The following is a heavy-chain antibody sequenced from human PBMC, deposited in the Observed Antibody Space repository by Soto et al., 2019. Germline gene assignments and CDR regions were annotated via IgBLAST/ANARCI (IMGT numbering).Heavy chain of an antibody. D-gene: IGHD5-18*01. J-gene: IGHJ6*02. CDR1: GFIFSRYA. CDR2: ISSRGDRT. V-gene: IGHV3-23*01. CDR3: AKETGYSYGFQPNALDV. Sequence: GGSLRLSCAVSGFIFSRYAMNWVRQAPGKGLEWVSIISSRGDRTSYAESVKGRFTISRDDSKNTLFLHMNSLGAEDTAVYYCAKETGYSYGFQPNALDVWGQGTTVTVSS.